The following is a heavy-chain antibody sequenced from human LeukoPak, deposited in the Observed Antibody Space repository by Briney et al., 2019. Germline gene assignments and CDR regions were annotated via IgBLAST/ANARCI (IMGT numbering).Heavy chain of an antibody. CDR2: IHYDGTDK. CDR3: ARSIGEEAAVLLGAWFDP. Sequence: GGSLRLSCAASGLTFSRFGMHWVRQAPGKGLEWVAFIHYDGTDKYFTDSVKGRFTISRDNSKNTLYLQMNSLRVADTAVYYCARSIGEEAAVLLGAWFDPWGQGTLVTVSS. V-gene: IGHV3-30*02. J-gene: IGHJ5*02. CDR1: GLTFSRFG. D-gene: IGHD6-13*01.